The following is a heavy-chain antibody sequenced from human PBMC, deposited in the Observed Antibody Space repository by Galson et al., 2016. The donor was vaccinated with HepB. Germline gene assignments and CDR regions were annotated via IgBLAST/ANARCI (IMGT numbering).Heavy chain of an antibody. CDR3: ASTSAWVDNWFDP. Sequence: SETLSLTCAVYGGSFSGYYWSWIRQPPGKGLEWIGEINHSGSTNYNPSVKSRVTISVDPSNNQFSLKLGSVTAADTAAYYCASTSAWVDNWFDPWGQGTLVTVSS. D-gene: IGHD6-19*01. CDR1: GGSFSGYY. CDR2: INHSGST. V-gene: IGHV4-34*01. J-gene: IGHJ5*02.